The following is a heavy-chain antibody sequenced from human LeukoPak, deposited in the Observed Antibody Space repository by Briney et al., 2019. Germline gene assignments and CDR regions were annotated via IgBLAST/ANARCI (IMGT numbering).Heavy chain of an antibody. CDR1: GFTFSSYA. J-gene: IGHJ4*02. CDR2: ISYDGSNK. D-gene: IGHD2-21*01. Sequence: PGRSLRLSCAASGFTFSSYAMHWVRQAPGKGPEWVAVISYDGSNKYYADSVKGRFTVSRDNSKNTLYLQMNSLRAEDTAVYYCAREVLFRFDYRGQGTLVTVSS. V-gene: IGHV3-30*04. CDR3: AREVLFRFDY.